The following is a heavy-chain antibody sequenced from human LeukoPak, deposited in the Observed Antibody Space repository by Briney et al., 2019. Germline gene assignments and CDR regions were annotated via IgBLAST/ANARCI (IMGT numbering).Heavy chain of an antibody. J-gene: IGHJ4*02. CDR3: ARQLPGLLWCGESPFDY. Sequence: SVKVSCKASGGTFSSYAISWVRQAPGQGLEWMGGIIPIFGTANYAQRFQGRVTITADKSTSTAYMELSSLRSEDTAVYYCARQLPGLLWCGESPFDYWGQGTLVTVSS. D-gene: IGHD3-10*01. V-gene: IGHV1-69*06. CDR2: IIPIFGTA. CDR1: GGTFSSYA.